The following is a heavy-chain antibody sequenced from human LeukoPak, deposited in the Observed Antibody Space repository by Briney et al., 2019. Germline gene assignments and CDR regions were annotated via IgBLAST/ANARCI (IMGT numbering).Heavy chain of an antibody. CDR3: ARTRSGNYYGSGSYYVFDI. V-gene: IGHV4-34*01. Sequence: PSETLSLTCAVYGGPFSGYYWTWIRQPPGKGLEWIGEINQGGTTNYNPSLRSRVTILIDTSRNQFSLRLSSVTAADTAVYYCARTRSGNYYGSGSYYVFDIWGQGTMVTVSS. J-gene: IGHJ3*02. D-gene: IGHD3-10*01. CDR1: GGPFSGYY. CDR2: INQGGTT.